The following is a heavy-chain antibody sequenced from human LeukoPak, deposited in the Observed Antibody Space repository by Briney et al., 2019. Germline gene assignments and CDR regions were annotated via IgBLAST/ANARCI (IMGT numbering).Heavy chain of an antibody. CDR3: ARDPRTTIDYYYYGMDV. CDR1: GYTFTSYG. Sequence: ASVKVSCKASGYTFTSYGISWVRQAPGQGLEWMGWISAYNGNTNYAQKLQGRVTMTTDTSTSTAYMEPRSLRSDDTAVYYCARDPRTTIDYYYYGMDVWGQGTTVTVSS. J-gene: IGHJ6*02. D-gene: IGHD4-11*01. V-gene: IGHV1-18*01. CDR2: ISAYNGNT.